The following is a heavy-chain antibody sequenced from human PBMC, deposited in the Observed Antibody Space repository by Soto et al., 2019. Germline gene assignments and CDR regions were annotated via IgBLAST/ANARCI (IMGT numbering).Heavy chain of an antibody. Sequence: AAVKVSCKASGYTCTSYGISWVRKAPGQGLEWMGWISSYNGNTNDAQKPQCRFTMSTDTSTSTSYMELRSLRSDDTAVYYCARWGLNDFWSGYYTSEYYYYYGMEVWGQGTTVTGSS. CDR2: ISSYNGNT. CDR1: GYTCTSYG. V-gene: IGHV1-18*01. CDR3: ARWGLNDFWSGYYTSEYYYYYGMEV. J-gene: IGHJ6*02. D-gene: IGHD3-3*01.